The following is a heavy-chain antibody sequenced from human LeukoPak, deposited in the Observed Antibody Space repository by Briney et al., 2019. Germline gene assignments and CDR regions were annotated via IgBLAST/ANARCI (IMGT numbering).Heavy chain of an antibody. CDR2: IYHSGST. J-gene: IGHJ4*02. V-gene: IGHV4-38-2*01. CDR1: GYSISSGYY. CDR3: ARQAGFDY. Sequence: KPSETLSLTCAVSGYSISSGYYWGWIRQPPGKGLEWIGSIYHSGSTYYNPSLKSRVTISVDTSKNQFSLKLSSVTAADTAVYYCARQAGFDYWGQGTLATVSS.